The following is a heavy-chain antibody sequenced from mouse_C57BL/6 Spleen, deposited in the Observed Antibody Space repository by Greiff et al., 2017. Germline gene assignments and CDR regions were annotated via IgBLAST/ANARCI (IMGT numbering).Heavy chain of an antibody. V-gene: IGHV14-1*01. CDR3: AQGAVPYAMDY. CDR2: IDPEDGDT. CDR1: GFNINDYY. J-gene: IGHJ4*01. Sequence: VQLQQSGAELVKPGASVKLSCTASGFNINDYYMHWVKQRPEQGLEWIGRIDPEDGDTEYAPKFQGKATVTADTSSNTAYLQLSSLTSEDTAVYYCAQGAVPYAMDYWGQGTSVTVSS.